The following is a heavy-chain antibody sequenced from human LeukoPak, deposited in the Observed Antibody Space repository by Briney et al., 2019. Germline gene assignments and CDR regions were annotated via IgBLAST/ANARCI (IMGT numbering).Heavy chain of an antibody. V-gene: IGHV3-30*02. D-gene: IGHD4-11*01. CDR2: IRYDGSDK. CDR3: ARAGNSESI. CDR1: GFNFSSYG. Sequence: PGGSLRLSCAASGFNFSSYGFHWVRQAQGKGLEWVTFIRYDGSDKYYADSVMGRFTISRDNAKKMLYLQMTSLKVEDTATYCARAGNSESIWGQGIAVTVSS. J-gene: IGHJ4*02.